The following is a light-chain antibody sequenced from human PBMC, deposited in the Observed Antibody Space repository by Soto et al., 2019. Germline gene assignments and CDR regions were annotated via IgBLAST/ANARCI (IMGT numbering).Light chain of an antibody. Sequence: DIQMTQSPSSVSASVGDRVSITCRASQGISNWLAWYQQKPGRAPKLLIYTGSSLQSGVPSRFSGTGSGTDFNLTISSLQHEDVATYYCQQANSFPLTFGGGTKVEIK. CDR3: QQANSFPLT. V-gene: IGKV1-12*01. J-gene: IGKJ4*01. CDR2: TGS. CDR1: QGISNW.